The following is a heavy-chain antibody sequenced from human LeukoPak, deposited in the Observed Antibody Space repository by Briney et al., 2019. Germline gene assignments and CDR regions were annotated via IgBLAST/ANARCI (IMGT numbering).Heavy chain of an antibody. D-gene: IGHD1-26*01. V-gene: IGHV3-21*01. J-gene: IGHJ3*02. Sequence: GGSLRLSCAASGFTFSSYSMNWVRQAPGKGLEWVSSISSSSSYIYYADSVKGRFTISRDNAKNSPYLQMNSLRAEDTAVYYCARDKQWELLDAFDIWGQGTMVTVSS. CDR2: ISSSSSYI. CDR1: GFTFSSYS. CDR3: ARDKQWELLDAFDI.